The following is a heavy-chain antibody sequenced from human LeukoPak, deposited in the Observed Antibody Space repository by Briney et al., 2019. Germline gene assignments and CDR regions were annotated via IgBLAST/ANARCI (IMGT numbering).Heavy chain of an antibody. J-gene: IGHJ4*02. D-gene: IGHD6-6*01. CDR3: ARDEGFSSSSPFDY. CDR2: IYTSGST. V-gene: IGHV4-4*07. Sequence: SETLSLTCTVSGGSISSYYWSWIRQPAGKGLEWIGRIYTSGSTNYNPSLKSRVTMSVDTSKNQFSLKLSSVTAADTAVYYCARDEGFSSSSPFDYWGQGTLVTVSS. CDR1: GGSISSYY.